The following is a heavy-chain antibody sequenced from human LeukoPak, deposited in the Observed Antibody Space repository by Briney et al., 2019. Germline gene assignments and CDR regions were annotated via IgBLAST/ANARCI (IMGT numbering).Heavy chain of an antibody. CDR1: GFTFSSNA. D-gene: IGHD3-22*01. V-gene: IGHV3-23*01. CDR2: ISGSGGST. Sequence: GGSLRLSCAASGFTFSSNAMSWVRQAPGKGLEWVSAISGSGGSTYYADSVKGRFTISRDNSKNTLYLQMNSLRAEDTAVYYCAKVHFYSSGYPDYWGQGTLVTVSS. J-gene: IGHJ4*02. CDR3: AKVHFYSSGYPDY.